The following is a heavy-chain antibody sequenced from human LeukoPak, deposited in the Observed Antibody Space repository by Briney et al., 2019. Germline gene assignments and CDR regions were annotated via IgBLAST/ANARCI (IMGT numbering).Heavy chain of an antibody. V-gene: IGHV3-48*03. D-gene: IGHD6-19*01. CDR3: ARDTSGWYKRFDY. Sequence: GGSLRLSCAASGFNFSSYEMNWVRQAPGNGLEWISYISGSGSTIYYADSVKGRFTISRDNAKNSLYLQMNSLRAEDTAVYYCARDTSGWYKRFDYWGQGTLVTVSS. CDR1: GFNFSSYE. J-gene: IGHJ4*02. CDR2: ISGSGSTI.